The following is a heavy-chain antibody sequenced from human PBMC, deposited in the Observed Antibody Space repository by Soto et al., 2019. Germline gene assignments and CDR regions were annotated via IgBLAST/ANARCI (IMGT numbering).Heavy chain of an antibody. CDR3: ARGIAVAGFDY. Sequence: EVQLVESGGGLVKPGGSLRLSCAASGFTFSSYSMNWVRQAPGKGLGWVSSISSSSSYIYYADSVKGRFTISRDNAKNSLYLHMNSLRAEDTAVYYCARGIAVAGFDYWGQGTLVTVSS. CDR2: ISSSSSYI. D-gene: IGHD6-19*01. V-gene: IGHV3-21*01. CDR1: GFTFSSYS. J-gene: IGHJ4*02.